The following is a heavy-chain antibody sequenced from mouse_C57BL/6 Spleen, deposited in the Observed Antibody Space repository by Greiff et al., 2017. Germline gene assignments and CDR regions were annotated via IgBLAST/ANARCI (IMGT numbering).Heavy chain of an antibody. CDR1: GYTFTSYW. J-gene: IGHJ2*01. V-gene: IGHV1-61*01. CDR2: IYPSDSET. CDR3: ARNGGSTVPYFDY. Sequence: QVQLQQPGAELVRPGSSVKLSCKASGYTFTSYWMDWVKQRPGQGLEWIGNIYPSDSETHYNQKFKDKATLTVDKSSSTAYMQLSSLTSEDSAVYYCARNGGSTVPYFDYWGQGTTLTVSS. D-gene: IGHD1-1*01.